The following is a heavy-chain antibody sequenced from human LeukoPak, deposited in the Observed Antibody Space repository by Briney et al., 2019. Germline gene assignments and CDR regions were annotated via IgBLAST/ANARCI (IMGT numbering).Heavy chain of an antibody. CDR1: GFTFSSYS. Sequence: GGSLRFSGAASGFTFSSYSMDRLRQAPGKGLEWVSSINSSSRYIDYADSVKGRLTIARDNAKNTLYLQMHSLRAEDTAVYYCPKKTYYYDSSGYYFDYWGQGTLVTVSS. D-gene: IGHD3-22*01. J-gene: IGHJ4*02. V-gene: IGHV3-21*01. CDR2: INSSSRYI. CDR3: PKKTYYYDSSGYYFDY.